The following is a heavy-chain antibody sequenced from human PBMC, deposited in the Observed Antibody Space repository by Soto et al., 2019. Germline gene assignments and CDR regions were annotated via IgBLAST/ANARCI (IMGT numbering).Heavy chain of an antibody. V-gene: IGHV3-74*01. CDR1: GFTFSSYC. Sequence: AESLRLTCTASGFTFSSYCLSWIRQPPGKGLEWVSRMNSDGSSTSYAGSVKGRCTISRDNAKNTLYLQMNSLRAEDTAVYYCASPKVIAVAGTHFDYWGQGTLITVSS. CDR3: ASPKVIAVAGTHFDY. CDR2: MNSDGSST. J-gene: IGHJ4*02. D-gene: IGHD6-19*01.